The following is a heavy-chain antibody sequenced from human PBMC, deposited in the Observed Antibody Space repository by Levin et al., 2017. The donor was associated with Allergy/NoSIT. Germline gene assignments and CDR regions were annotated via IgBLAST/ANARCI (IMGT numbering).Heavy chain of an antibody. Sequence: SETLSLTCKVSGGSISSGSYYWSWIRQPAAMGLEWIGRIYSSGSANYNPSLKSRVTISVDTSKNQFSLKLSSVTAADTAVYYCARAEVGSEHWGQGTLVTVS. V-gene: IGHV4-61*02. CDR3: ARAEVGSEH. CDR1: GGSISSGSYY. CDR2: IYSSGSA. D-gene: IGHD3-10*01. J-gene: IGHJ4*02.